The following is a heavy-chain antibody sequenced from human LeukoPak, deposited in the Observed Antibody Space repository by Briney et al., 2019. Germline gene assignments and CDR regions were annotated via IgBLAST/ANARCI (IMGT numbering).Heavy chain of an antibody. CDR2: INAGNGNT. Sequence: GASVKVSCKASGYTFTSYAMHWVRQAPGQSLEWMGWINAGNGNTKYSQKFQGRVTITRDTSASTAYMELSSPRSEDTAVYYCARDRIAVAGSSGMDVWGQGTTVTVSS. V-gene: IGHV1-3*01. J-gene: IGHJ6*02. CDR3: ARDRIAVAGSSGMDV. CDR1: GYTFTSYA. D-gene: IGHD6-19*01.